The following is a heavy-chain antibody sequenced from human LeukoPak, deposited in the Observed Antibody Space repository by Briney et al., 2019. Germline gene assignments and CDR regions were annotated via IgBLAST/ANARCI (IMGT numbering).Heavy chain of an antibody. CDR2: LSGSGGST. V-gene: IGHV3-23*01. CDR3: AKVLGIAVAGKVDY. CDR1: GFTFSTYA. D-gene: IGHD6-19*01. J-gene: IGHJ4*02. Sequence: GGSLRLSCAASGFTFSTYAMSWVRQAPGKGLEWVSSLSGSGGSTYYADSVKGRFTISRDNSKNTLSLQVNSLRPEDTAVYYCAKVLGIAVAGKVDYWGQGTLVTVSS.